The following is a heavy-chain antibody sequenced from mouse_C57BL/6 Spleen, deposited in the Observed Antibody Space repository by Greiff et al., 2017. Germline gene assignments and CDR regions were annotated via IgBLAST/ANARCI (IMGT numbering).Heavy chain of an antibody. CDR2: ISDGGSYT. CDR3: ARDRSISFDY. V-gene: IGHV5-4*01. Sequence: VQLKQSGGGLVKPGGSLKLSCAASGFTFSSYAMSWVRQTPEKRLEWVATISDGGSYTYYPDNVKGRFTISRDNAKNNLYLQMSHLKSEDTAMYYCARDRSISFDYWGQGTTLTVSS. CDR1: GFTFSSYA. J-gene: IGHJ2*01. D-gene: IGHD2-10*02.